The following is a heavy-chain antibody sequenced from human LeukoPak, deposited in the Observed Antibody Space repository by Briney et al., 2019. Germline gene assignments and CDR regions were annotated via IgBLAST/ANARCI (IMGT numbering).Heavy chain of an antibody. J-gene: IGHJ5*02. CDR1: RYTFTDYY. V-gene: IGHV1-2*02. CDR3: ARGGWSLGYCSSSSCLDWFDP. D-gene: IGHD2-2*01. CDR2: INPNRGRT. Sequence: AVKVSCKASRYTFTDYYMHWVRQAPGQGLEWMGWINPNRGRTNYAQKFQGRVTMTRDTSISTAYMELSRLRSDDTAVYYCARGGWSLGYCSSSSCLDWFDPWGQGTLVFVSS.